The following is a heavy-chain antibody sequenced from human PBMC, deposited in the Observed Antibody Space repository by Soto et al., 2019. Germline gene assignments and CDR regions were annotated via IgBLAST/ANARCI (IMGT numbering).Heavy chain of an antibody. CDR2: IVVGSGNT. J-gene: IGHJ4*02. CDR3: AAAPRYYYDSSGYWFDY. CDR1: GFTFTSSA. D-gene: IGHD3-22*01. Sequence: GASVKVSCKASGFTFTSSAVQWVRQARGQRLEWIGWIVVGSGNTNYAQKFQERVTITRDMSTSTAYMELSSLSSEDTAVYYCAAAPRYYYDSSGYWFDYWGQGTLVTVSS. V-gene: IGHV1-58*01.